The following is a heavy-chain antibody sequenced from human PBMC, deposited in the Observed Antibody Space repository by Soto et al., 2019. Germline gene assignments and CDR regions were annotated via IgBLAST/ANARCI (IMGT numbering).Heavy chain of an antibody. Sequence: QIQLVQSGGEVKKPGASVKVSCKSSGYNFISHSITWVRQAPGQGLEWMGRISAYNGNTNHAQKFQGRLTMTTDTSTSTAYMVLRSLRSDDTAVYYCARGAFCGGAPGCRDMDVWGQGTTVTVSS. CDR1: GYNFISHS. V-gene: IGHV1-18*01. CDR3: ARGAFCGGAPGCRDMDV. D-gene: IGHD2-21*01. CDR2: ISAYNGNT. J-gene: IGHJ6*02.